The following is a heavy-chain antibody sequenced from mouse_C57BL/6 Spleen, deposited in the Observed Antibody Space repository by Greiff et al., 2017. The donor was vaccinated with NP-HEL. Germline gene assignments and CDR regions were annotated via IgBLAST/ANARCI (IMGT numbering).Heavy chain of an antibody. CDR1: GFTFSDYG. J-gene: IGHJ4*01. V-gene: IGHV5-17*01. CDR3: ARTEGYAMDY. CDR2: ISSGSSTI. Sequence: DVQLVESGGGLVKPGGSLKLSCAASGFTFSDYGMHWVRQAPEKGLEWVAYISSGSSTIYYEDTVQGRFTISRDNAKNTLFLQMTSLRSEDTAMYYCARTEGYAMDYWGQGTSVTVSS.